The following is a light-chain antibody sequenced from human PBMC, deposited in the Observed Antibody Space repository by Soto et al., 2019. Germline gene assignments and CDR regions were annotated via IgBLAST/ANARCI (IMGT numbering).Light chain of an antibody. CDR2: GVT. V-gene: IGLV2-14*01. J-gene: IGLJ1*01. Sequence: QSVLTQPASVSGSPGQSITISCTGTSSDVSGYNYVSWYQQHPGIAPKLLIYGVTNRPSGVSTRFSGSKSGNTASLTISGLQAEDEADYHCSSYTSASTLLYLFGTGTKLTVL. CDR3: SSYTSASTLLYL. CDR1: SSDVSGYNY.